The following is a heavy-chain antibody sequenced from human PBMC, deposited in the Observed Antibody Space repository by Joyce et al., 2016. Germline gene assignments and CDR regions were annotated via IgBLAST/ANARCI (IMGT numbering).Heavy chain of an antibody. V-gene: IGHV4-59*01. J-gene: IGHJ4*02. CDR2: ILYRGNT. CDR3: ARDSSGWLLFDY. CDR1: GASISTYY. Sequence: QVLLQESGPGLVRPSETLSLTCAVSGASISTYYWNWIRQTPGKGLEWIGSILYRGNTNYSPSLKSRFTISMDMSENRFSLNLNSVTDEDTALYFCARDSSGWLLFDYWGQGVLVTVSS. D-gene: IGHD6-19*01.